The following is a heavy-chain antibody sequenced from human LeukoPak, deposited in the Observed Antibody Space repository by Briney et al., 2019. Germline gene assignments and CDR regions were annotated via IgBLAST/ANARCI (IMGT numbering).Heavy chain of an antibody. D-gene: IGHD6-13*01. Sequence: SETLSLTCTVSGGSISSSSYYWGWIRQPPGKGLEWIGYIFYSGTTKYNPSLRSRVTISADTSKNQFSLKLSSVTAADTAVYYCAKTSGIAAAGWYFDYWGQGTLVTVSS. J-gene: IGHJ4*02. CDR3: AKTSGIAAAGWYFDY. CDR1: GGSISSSSYY. V-gene: IGHV4-61*05. CDR2: IFYSGTT.